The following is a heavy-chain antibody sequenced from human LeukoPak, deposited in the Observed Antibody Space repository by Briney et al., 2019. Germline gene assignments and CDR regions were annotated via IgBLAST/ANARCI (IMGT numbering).Heavy chain of an antibody. CDR2: IYYSGST. CDR1: GGSISSGDYY. J-gene: IGHJ5*02. D-gene: IGHD3-3*01. V-gene: IGHV4-30-4*02. CDR3: ARVGPGVLRFLEWLPPFDP. Sequence: SETLSLTCTVSGGSISSGDYYWSWIRQPPGKGLEWIGYIYYSGSTYYNPSLKSRVTISVDTSKNQFSLKLSSVTAADTAVYYCARVGPGVLRFLEWLPPFDPWGQGTLVTVSS.